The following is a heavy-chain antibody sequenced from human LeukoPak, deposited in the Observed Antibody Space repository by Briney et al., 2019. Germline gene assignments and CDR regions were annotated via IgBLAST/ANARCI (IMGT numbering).Heavy chain of an antibody. D-gene: IGHD1-26*01. CDR2: ISGSGGST. CDR3: ARGGNRYSGSYYYY. CDR1: GFTFSSYG. Sequence: GGTLRLSCAASGFTFSSYGMSWVRQAPGKGLEWVSAISGSGGSTYYADSVKGRFTISRDNSKNTLYLQMNSLRAEDTAVYYCARGGNRYSGSYYYYWGQGTLVTVSS. V-gene: IGHV3-23*01. J-gene: IGHJ4*02.